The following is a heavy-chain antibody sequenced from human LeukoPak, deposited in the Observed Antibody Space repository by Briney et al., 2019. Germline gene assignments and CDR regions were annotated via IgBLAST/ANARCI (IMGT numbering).Heavy chain of an antibody. V-gene: IGHV4-38-2*02. CDR2: IYHSGST. CDR3: AKEAVAGPSWYYYYMDV. CDR1: GYSISSGYY. Sequence: SQRLSLTCAVSGYSISSGYYWGWIRQPPGKGLEWIGSIYHSGSTYYNPSLKSRVTISVDTSKNQFSLKLSSVTAADTAVYYCAKEAVAGPSWYYYYMDVWGKGTTVTVSS. J-gene: IGHJ6*03. D-gene: IGHD6-19*01.